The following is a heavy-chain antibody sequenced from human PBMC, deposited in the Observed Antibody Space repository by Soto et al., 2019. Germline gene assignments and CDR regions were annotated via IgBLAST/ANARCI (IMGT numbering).Heavy chain of an antibody. D-gene: IGHD3-10*01. CDR2: IDGSGGIT. J-gene: IGHJ5*02. V-gene: IGHV3-23*01. CDR1: GFTFGTTD. Sequence: PGGSLRLSCAASGFTFGTTDMSWVRQAPGEGLEWVSTIDGSGGITYYADSVKGRFTISRDNSRNTVYLQMNSLRGDDTALYYCVKNSGWFNTWGQGARGTVS. CDR3: VKNSGWFNT.